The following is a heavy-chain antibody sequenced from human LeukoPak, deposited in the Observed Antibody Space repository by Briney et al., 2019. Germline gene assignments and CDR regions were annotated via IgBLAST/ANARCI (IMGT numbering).Heavy chain of an antibody. J-gene: IGHJ4*02. Sequence: GASLRLSCAASGFTFSNYAMSWVRQAPGKGLEWVSAITGSGGNTYYADSVKGRFTISRDNYKKTVLLLMNSLRAEDTAVYYCAKWGDYDVLTGYYVSDYWGQGTLVTVSS. CDR2: ITGSGGNT. V-gene: IGHV3-23*01. CDR3: AKWGDYDVLTGYYVSDY. D-gene: IGHD3-9*01. CDR1: GFTFSNYA.